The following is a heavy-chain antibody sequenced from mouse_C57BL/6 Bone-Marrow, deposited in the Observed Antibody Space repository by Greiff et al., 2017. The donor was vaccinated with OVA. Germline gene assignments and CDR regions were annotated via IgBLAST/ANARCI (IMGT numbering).Heavy chain of an antibody. CDR2: IYPGDGDT. D-gene: IGHD1-1*01. CDR1: GYAFSSSW. CDR3: ARHPYYGSSYEAMDY. J-gene: IGHJ4*01. V-gene: IGHV1-82*01. Sequence: VQLQQSGPELVKPGASVKISCKASGYAFSSSWMNWVKQRPGQGLEWIGRIYPGDGDTNYNGKFKGKATLTADKSSSTAYMPLSSLTSEDSAVCFCARHPYYGSSYEAMDYWGQGTSVTVSS.